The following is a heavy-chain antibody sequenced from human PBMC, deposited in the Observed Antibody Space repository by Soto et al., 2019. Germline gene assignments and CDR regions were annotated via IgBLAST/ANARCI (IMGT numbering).Heavy chain of an antibody. Sequence: SVKVSCKASGGTFSSYAISWVRQAPGQGLEWMGGIIPIFGTANYAQRFQGRVTITADESTSTAYMELSSLRSEDTAVYYCAREDSGYYGSGSYLAYGMDVWGQGTTVTVSS. J-gene: IGHJ6*02. V-gene: IGHV1-69*13. CDR3: AREDSGYYGSGSYLAYGMDV. CDR1: GGTFSSYA. D-gene: IGHD3-10*01. CDR2: IIPIFGTA.